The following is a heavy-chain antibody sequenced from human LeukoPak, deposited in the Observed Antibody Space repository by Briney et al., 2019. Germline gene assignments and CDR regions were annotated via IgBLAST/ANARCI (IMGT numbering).Heavy chain of an antibody. V-gene: IGHV1-69*05. CDR1: GGTFSSYA. D-gene: IGHD2-2*02. Sequence: SVKVSCKASGGTFSSYAISWVRQAPGQGLEWMGGIIPIFGTANYAQKFQGRVTITTDESTSTAYMELSSLRSEDTAVYYCARGPIVVVPAAIRDYYYYCMDVWGKGTTVTVSS. CDR3: ARGPIVVVPAAIRDYYYYCMDV. CDR2: IIPIFGTA. J-gene: IGHJ6*03.